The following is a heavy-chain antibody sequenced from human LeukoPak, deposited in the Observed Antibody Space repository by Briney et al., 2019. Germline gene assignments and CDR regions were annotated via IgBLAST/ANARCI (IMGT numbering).Heavy chain of an antibody. V-gene: IGHV3-7*01. J-gene: IGHJ3*02. Sequence: GGSLRLSCAVSGFTFSTYWMSWVRQAPGKGLEWVANIKQDGSEKYYVDSVKGRFAISRDNAKNSLYLQMNSLRAGDTAVYYCAKGIRDYGDYPDAFDIWGQGTMVTVSS. CDR3: AKGIRDYGDYPDAFDI. CDR1: GFTFSTYW. CDR2: IKQDGSEK. D-gene: IGHD4-17*01.